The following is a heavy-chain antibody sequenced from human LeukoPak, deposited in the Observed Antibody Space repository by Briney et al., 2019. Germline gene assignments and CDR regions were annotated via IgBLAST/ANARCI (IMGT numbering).Heavy chain of an antibody. D-gene: IGHD4-17*01. Sequence: SETLSLTCTVSGGSIRSSSYYWGWIRQPPGKGLEYIASIYYSGDTYYNPSLKSRVTISVDTSKNQFSLKLHSVTAADTAVYYCARGTTVRYYFDYWGQGTLVTVSS. CDR2: IYYSGDT. V-gene: IGHV4-39*01. CDR3: ARGTTVRYYFDY. CDR1: GGSIRSSSYY. J-gene: IGHJ4*02.